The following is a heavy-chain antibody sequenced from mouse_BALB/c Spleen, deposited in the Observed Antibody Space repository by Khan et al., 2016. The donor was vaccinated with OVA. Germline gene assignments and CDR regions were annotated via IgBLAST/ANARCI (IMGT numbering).Heavy chain of an antibody. D-gene: IGHD2-1*01. CDR2: IDPANGDT. J-gene: IGHJ3*01. CDR1: GFNIKDTY. Sequence: EVQLQQSGAELVKPRASVKLSCTASGFNIKDTYIHWVKERPEQGPEWIGRIDPANGDTKYDPKFQGKATITADTSSNTAYLHLSSLTSEDTAVYYCATLYGSPFTYWGQGTLVTVSA. V-gene: IGHV14-3*02. CDR3: ATLYGSPFTY.